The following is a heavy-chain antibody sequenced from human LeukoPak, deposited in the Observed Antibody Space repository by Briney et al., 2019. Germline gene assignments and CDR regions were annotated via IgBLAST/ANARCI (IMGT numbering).Heavy chain of an antibody. J-gene: IGHJ4*01. Sequence: SGGSLRLSCATSGFTFSGYGMHWVRQAPGKGLEWVTVIWSDGSNKYYADSVKGRFTISRDNSKNTLYLQMNSLRAEDTAVYYCVRGYYAGRGHHFEYSGHGTLVTVSS. D-gene: IGHD3-22*01. CDR2: IWSDGSNK. CDR3: VRGYYAGRGHHFEY. CDR1: GFTFSGYG. V-gene: IGHV3-33*01.